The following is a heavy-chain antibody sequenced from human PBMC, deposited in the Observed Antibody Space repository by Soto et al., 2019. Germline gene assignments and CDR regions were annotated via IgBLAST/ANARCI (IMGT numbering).Heavy chain of an antibody. V-gene: IGHV2-26*01. CDR2: IFSNDEK. Sequence: QVTLKESGPVLVKPTETLTLTCTVSGFSLSNARMGVSWIRQPPGKALEWLAHIFSNDEKSYSTSLKGRLTISKDTSKSHVVLTMTNMDPVDTATYYCARTRIVGAIPPGRDAFDIWGQGTMVTVSS. CDR1: GFSLSNARMG. CDR3: ARTRIVGAIPPGRDAFDI. J-gene: IGHJ3*02. D-gene: IGHD1-26*01.